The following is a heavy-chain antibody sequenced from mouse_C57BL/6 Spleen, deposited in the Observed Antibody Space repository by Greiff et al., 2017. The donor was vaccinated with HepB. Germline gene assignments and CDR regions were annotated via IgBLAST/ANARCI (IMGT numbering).Heavy chain of an antibody. CDR3: ARPGYYGNYVPYGLAY. D-gene: IGHD2-1*01. CDR1: GFTFSDYG. J-gene: IGHJ3*01. CDR2: ISSGSSTI. Sequence: EVQRVESGGGLVKPGGSLKLSCAASGFTFSDYGMHWVRQAPEKGLEWVAYISSGSSTIYYADTVKGRFTISRDNAKNTLFLQMTSLRSEDTAMYYCARPGYYGNYVPYGLAYWGQGTLVTVSA. V-gene: IGHV5-17*01.